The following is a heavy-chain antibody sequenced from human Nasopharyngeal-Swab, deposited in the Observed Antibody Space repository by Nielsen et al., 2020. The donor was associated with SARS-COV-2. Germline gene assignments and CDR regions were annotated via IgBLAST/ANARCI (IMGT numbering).Heavy chain of an antibody. Sequence: GESLNISCAASGFTLSSYWMHWVRQAPGKGLVWVSRICGDGSNTFYADSVKGRFTISRDNAKNTLYLQMNSLGAEDTAVYYCARAETGYSYGYPFDYWGQGTLVTVSS. CDR1: GFTLSSYW. J-gene: IGHJ4*02. V-gene: IGHV3-74*01. D-gene: IGHD5-18*01. CDR2: ICGDGSNT. CDR3: ARAETGYSYGYPFDY.